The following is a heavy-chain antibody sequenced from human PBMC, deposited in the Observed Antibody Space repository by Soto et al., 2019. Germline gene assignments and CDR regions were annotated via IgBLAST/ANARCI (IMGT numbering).Heavy chain of an antibody. J-gene: IGHJ5*02. CDR1: RFIFSNAW. CDR2: IKSIPDGGTT. CDR3: TTDPSGYYDFWSGSYSGGSFDP. V-gene: IGHV3-15*01. D-gene: IGHD3-3*01. Sequence: GGSLRLSCAASRFIFSNAWMSWVRQAPGKGLEWVGRIKSIPDGGTTVYAAPVKGRFTISRDDPKNMLYLQMNSLKIEDTAVYYCTTDPSGYYDFWSGSYSGGSFDPCGQGTLVTVSS.